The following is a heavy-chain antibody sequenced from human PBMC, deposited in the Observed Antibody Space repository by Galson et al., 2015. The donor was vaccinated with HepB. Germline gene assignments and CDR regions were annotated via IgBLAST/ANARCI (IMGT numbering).Heavy chain of an antibody. Sequence: SVRVSCKASGYTFTGYYMHWVRQAPGQGLEWMGWINTNSGGTNYAQKFQGWFTMTRDTSISTAYMELSRLRSDDTAAYYCARCRAGCSSTSCYPESSVGYGMDVWGQGTTVTVSS. CDR2: INTNSGGT. CDR3: ARCRAGCSSTSCYPESSVGYGMDV. V-gene: IGHV1-2*04. CDR1: GYTFTGYY. J-gene: IGHJ6*02. D-gene: IGHD2-2*01.